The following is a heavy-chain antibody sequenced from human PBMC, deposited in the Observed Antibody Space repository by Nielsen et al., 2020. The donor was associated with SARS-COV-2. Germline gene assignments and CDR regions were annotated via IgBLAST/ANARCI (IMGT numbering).Heavy chain of an antibody. D-gene: IGHD5-24*01. V-gene: IGHV3-23*01. CDR1: GFTFSSYA. CDR2: ITSSGANT. CDR3: ARGRGGYNSQYYFDY. Sequence: GESLKISCAASGFTFSSYAMNWVRQAPGKGLEWVSGITSSGANTYYADSVKGRFTISRDNSKNTLYLQMNSLRAEDTAVYYCARGRGGYNSQYYFDYWGQGTLVTVSS. J-gene: IGHJ4*02.